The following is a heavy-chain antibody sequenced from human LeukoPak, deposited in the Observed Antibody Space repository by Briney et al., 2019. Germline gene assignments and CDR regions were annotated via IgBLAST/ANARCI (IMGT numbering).Heavy chain of an antibody. CDR3: ARDSAGNDY. J-gene: IGHJ4*02. CDR1: GSTFSTYW. CDR2: IKQDGSEK. V-gene: IGHV3-7*01. Sequence: GGSLRLSCAASGSTFSTYWMSWVRQAPGKGLEWVANIKQDGSEKYYVDSVKGRFTISRDNAKNSLHLQMNSLRAEDTAMYYCARDSAGNDYWGQGTLVTVSS. D-gene: IGHD6-13*01.